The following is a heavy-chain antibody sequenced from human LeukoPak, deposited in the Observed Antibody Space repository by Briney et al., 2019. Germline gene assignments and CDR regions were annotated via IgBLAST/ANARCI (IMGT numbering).Heavy chain of an antibody. V-gene: IGHV4-4*07. D-gene: IGHD6-13*01. CDR1: VDSINRYY. CDR2: IYSSGST. J-gene: IGHJ4*02. CDR3: ARLGAAAYYPFDY. Sequence: SGTLSLTCTVSVDSINRYYWSWIRPPAGKGLDWIGRIYSSGSTNYNPSLKSRVAMSVDTSKNQFSLNLSSVTAADTAVYYCARLGAAAYYPFDYWGQGILVTVSS.